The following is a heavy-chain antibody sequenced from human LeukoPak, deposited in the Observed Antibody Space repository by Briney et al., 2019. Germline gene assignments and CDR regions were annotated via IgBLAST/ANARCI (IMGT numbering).Heavy chain of an antibody. Sequence: ASVKVSCKASGYSFTGNYMHWVRQAPGQGLEWMGWINPNSGDANFAQKFQGRVTMTRDTSISTVYMELSRLRSDDTAVFYCARGYYDSSDFEYLQHWGQGTLVTVSS. CDR1: GYSFTGNY. CDR2: INPNSGDA. D-gene: IGHD3-22*01. CDR3: ARGYYDSSDFEYLQH. J-gene: IGHJ1*01. V-gene: IGHV1-2*02.